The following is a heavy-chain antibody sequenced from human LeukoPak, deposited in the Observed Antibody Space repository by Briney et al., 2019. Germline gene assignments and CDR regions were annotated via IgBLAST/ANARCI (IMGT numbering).Heavy chain of an antibody. Sequence: GSSLRLSCAASGFTFDDYAMHWVRQAPGKGLGWVSGISWNSGSIGYADSVKGRFTISRDNAKNSLYLQMNSLRAEDTALYYCAKDKAPYDSSGYYNTWGQGTLVTVSS. D-gene: IGHD3-22*01. CDR1: GFTFDDYA. J-gene: IGHJ5*02. CDR2: ISWNSGSI. CDR3: AKDKAPYDSSGYYNT. V-gene: IGHV3-9*01.